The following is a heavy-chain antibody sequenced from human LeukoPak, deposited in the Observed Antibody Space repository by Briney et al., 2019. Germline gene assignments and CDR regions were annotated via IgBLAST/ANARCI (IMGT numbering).Heavy chain of an antibody. D-gene: IGHD2-2*02. CDR3: AINTEALRYYGMDV. V-gene: IGHV4-34*01. CDR1: GGSFSGYY. Sequence: PSETLSLTCAVYGGSFSGYYWSWIRQPPGKGLEWIGEINHSGSTNYNPSPKSRVTISVDTSKNQFSLKLSSVTAADTAVYYCAINTEALRYYGMDVWGQGTTVTVSS. CDR2: INHSGST. J-gene: IGHJ6*02.